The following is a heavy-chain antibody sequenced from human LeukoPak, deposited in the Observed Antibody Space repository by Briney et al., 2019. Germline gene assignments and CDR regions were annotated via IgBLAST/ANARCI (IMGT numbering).Heavy chain of an antibody. CDR1: GFTFYDYA. J-gene: IGHJ5*02. CDR2: ISWNSGSI. Sequence: GGSLRLSCAGSGFTFYDYAMDWVRHAPGKGLEGVSGISWNSGSIVYADSGKGGFTISRDNAKNSLYLQMNSLRAEDTAVYYCARDGTDITSWGQGTLVTVSS. V-gene: IGHV3-9*01. CDR3: ARDGTDITS. D-gene: IGHD2-15*01.